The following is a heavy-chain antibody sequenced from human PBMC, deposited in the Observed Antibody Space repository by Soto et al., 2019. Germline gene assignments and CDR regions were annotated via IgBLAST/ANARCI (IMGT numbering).Heavy chain of an antibody. V-gene: IGHV1-3*01. J-gene: IGHJ4*02. CDR1: GYTFTSYA. Sequence: ASVKVSCKASGYTFTSYAMHWVRQAPGQRLEWMGWINAGNGNTKYSQKFQGRVTITRDTSASTAYMELSSLRSEDTAVYYCAIAWYSGSNDETCMLGDFDYWGQGTLVTVSS. CDR2: INAGNGNT. D-gene: IGHD1-26*01. CDR3: AIAWYSGSNDETCMLGDFDY.